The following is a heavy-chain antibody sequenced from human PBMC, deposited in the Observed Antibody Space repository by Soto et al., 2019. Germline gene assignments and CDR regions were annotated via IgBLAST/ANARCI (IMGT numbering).Heavy chain of an antibody. CDR3: ARGHSGVRMDV. Sequence: EVQLLESGGGLVQPGGSLRLSCAASEFTFSSYSMIWVRQAPGKGLEWVSGVNGGGGTTYYAESVKGRFTISRDNSKNTLYIQMSSVRAEDTAVFYCARGHSGVRMDVWGQGTTVTVSS. CDR1: EFTFSSYS. CDR2: VNGGGGTT. D-gene: IGHD3-3*01. V-gene: IGHV3-23*01. J-gene: IGHJ6*02.